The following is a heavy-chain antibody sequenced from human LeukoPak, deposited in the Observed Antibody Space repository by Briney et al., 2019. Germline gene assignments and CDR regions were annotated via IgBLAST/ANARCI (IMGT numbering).Heavy chain of an antibody. V-gene: IGHV3-30*04. CDR2: ISYDGSNK. CDR3: ARAAPTSPPAG. D-gene: IGHD1-14*01. Sequence: GRSLRLSCAASGFTFSSYAMHWVRQAPGKGLEWVAVISYDGSNKYYADSVKGRFTISRDNSKNTLYLQMNSLRAEDTAVYYCARAAPTSPPAGWGQGTMVTVSS. J-gene: IGHJ3*01. CDR1: GFTFSSYA.